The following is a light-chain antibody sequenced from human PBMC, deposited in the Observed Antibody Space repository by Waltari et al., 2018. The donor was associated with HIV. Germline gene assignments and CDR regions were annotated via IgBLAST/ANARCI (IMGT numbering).Light chain of an antibody. V-gene: IGLV3-1*01. CDR3: QAWDSSTVV. J-gene: IGLJ2*01. CDR1: TLGAKY. Sequence: SYELTQPPSVSVSPGQTASITCSGDTLGAKYACWYQQKPGQSPLLVIYQDSKRPSGIPERFSGSNSGNTATLTISGTQAMDEADYYCQAWDSSTVVFGGGTKLTVL. CDR2: QDS.